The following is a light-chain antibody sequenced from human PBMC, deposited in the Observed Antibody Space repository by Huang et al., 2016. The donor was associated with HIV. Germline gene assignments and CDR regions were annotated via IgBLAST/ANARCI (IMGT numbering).Light chain of an antibody. CDR3: QQHRNWPIT. CDR2: DAS. V-gene: IGKV3-11*01. CDR1: QSVSSY. Sequence: EIVLTQSPAPLSLSPGEKATLSCRASQSVSSYLAWFQQKPGQAPRLLIYDASNRATGTPARFSGSGSGTDFTLTISSLEAEDFAVYYCQQHRNWPITFGQGTRLEIK. J-gene: IGKJ5*01.